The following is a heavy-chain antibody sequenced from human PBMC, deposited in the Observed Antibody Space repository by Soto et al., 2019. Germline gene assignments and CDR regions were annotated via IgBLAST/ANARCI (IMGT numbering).Heavy chain of an antibody. CDR2: ISSGSSYI. CDR3: ARSSGGSGKLWNYYGMDV. CDR1: GFTFSSYS. Sequence: GKSLRLACAASGFTFSSYSVNWARQAQGKGLEWVSSISSGSSYIYYADSVKGRFTISRDNAKNSLYLQMNSLRAEDTAVYYCARSSGGSGKLWNYYGMDVWGQGTTVTVSS. V-gene: IGHV3-21*06. D-gene: IGHD3-10*01. J-gene: IGHJ6*02.